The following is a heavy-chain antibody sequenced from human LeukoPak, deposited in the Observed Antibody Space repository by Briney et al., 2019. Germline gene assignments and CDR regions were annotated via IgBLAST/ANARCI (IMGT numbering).Heavy chain of an antibody. Sequence: SETLSLTCAVYGGSFSGYYWSWIRQPPGKGLEWIGEINHSGSTNYNPSLKSRVTISVDTSKNQFSLKLSSVTAADTAVYYCARVPVRVLVVGAREAFDIWGQGTMVTVSS. CDR3: ARVPVRVLVVGAREAFDI. CDR2: INHSGST. J-gene: IGHJ3*02. V-gene: IGHV4-34*01. CDR1: GGSFSGYY. D-gene: IGHD1-26*01.